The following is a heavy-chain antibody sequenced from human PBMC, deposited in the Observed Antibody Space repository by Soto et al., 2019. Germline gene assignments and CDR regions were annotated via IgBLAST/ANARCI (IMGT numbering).Heavy chain of an antibody. Sequence: SETLSLTCTVSGGSISSRSYYWGWVRQPPGKGLEWIGSLSYTGSPTYNPSLKNRVTISVDTSKNQLSLKLHSVRAADTASYSCAKLYWGITGSQGRRVGWFDPWGQGTRVTVSS. CDR1: GGSISSRSYY. CDR2: LSYTGSP. V-gene: IGHV4-39*01. CDR3: AKLYWGITGSQGRRVGWFDP. D-gene: IGHD1-20*01. J-gene: IGHJ5*02.